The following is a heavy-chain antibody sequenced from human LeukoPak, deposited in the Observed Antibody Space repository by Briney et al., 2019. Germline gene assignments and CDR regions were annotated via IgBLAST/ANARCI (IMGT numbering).Heavy chain of an antibody. CDR2: IYYSGST. V-gene: IGHV4-59*01. J-gene: IGHJ6*03. CDR3: ARPATTTLYYMDV. Sequence: SETLSLTCTVSGGSIRSYYWSWIRQPPGKGLEWIGYIYYSGSTNYNPSLKSRVTIPVDTSKNQFSLKLSSVTAADTAVYYCARPATTTLYYMDVWGKGTTVTISS. D-gene: IGHD1-7*01. CDR1: GGSIRSYY.